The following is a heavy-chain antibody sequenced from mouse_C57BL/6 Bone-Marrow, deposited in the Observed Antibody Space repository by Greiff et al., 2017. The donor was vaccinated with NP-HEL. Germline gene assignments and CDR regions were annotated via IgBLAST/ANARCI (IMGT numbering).Heavy chain of an antibody. CDR1: GYTFTSYW. CDR3: ARARKNYGNYDY. Sequence: VQLQQPGAELVRPGTSVKLSCKASGYTFTSYWMHWVKQRPGQGLEWIGVIDPSDSYTNYNQKFKGKATLTVDTSSSTAYMQLSSLTSEDSAVYYCARARKNYGNYDYWGQGTTLTVSS. D-gene: IGHD2-1*01. V-gene: IGHV1-59*01. CDR2: IDPSDSYT. J-gene: IGHJ2*01.